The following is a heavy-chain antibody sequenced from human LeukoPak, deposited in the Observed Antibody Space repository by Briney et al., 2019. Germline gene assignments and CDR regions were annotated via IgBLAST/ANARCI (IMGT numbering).Heavy chain of an antibody. Sequence: ASVKVSCKASGYTFISYYIHWVRQAPGQGLEWTGVIKPSSGSPSYAQKFQGRVTITADESTSTAYMELSSLRSEDTAVYYCARVHLGGNPSLGYFDLWGRGTLVTVSS. CDR2: IKPSSGSP. D-gene: IGHD4-23*01. J-gene: IGHJ2*01. CDR1: GYTFISYY. V-gene: IGHV1-46*01. CDR3: ARVHLGGNPSLGYFDL.